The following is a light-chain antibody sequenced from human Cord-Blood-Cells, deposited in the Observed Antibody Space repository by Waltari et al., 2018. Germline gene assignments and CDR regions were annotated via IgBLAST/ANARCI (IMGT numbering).Light chain of an antibody. CDR3: QSYDSSLSGYV. CDR2: GNS. V-gene: IGLV1-40*01. J-gene: IGLJ1*01. Sequence: QSVLTQPPSVSGAPGQRVTISCTGSSSNIGAGYDVPWYQQLPGTAPKLLIYGNSNRPSGVPDRFSGSKSGTSASLAITGLQAEDEADYYGQSYDSSLSGYVFGTGTKVTVL. CDR1: SSNIGAGYD.